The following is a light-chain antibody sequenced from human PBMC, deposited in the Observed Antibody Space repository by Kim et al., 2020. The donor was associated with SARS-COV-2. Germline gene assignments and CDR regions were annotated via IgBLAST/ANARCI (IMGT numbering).Light chain of an antibody. CDR1: QSVSTS. V-gene: IGKV3-15*01. J-gene: IGKJ1*01. CDR2: GAS. Sequence: EIVMTQSPATLSVSPGERATLFCRASQSVSTSLAWYQQKPGQAPRLLIHGASARATGVPARFSGSGSGTEFTLTISSVQSGDFAVYYCQQYNARLGTFGQGTKVDIK. CDR3: QQYNARLGT.